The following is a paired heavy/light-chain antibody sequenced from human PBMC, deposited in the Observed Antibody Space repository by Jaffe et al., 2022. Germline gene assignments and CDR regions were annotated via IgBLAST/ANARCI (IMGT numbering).Light chain of an antibody. CDR2: AAA. Sequence: DIQMTQSPSSLSASVGDRVTITCRASQDISNSLAWFQQKPGKAPKSLIYAAATLQNGVPSKFSGSGSGTDFTLTISSLQPEDFATYFCQQYNSFPPTFGQGTKLEIK. J-gene: IGKJ2*01. V-gene: IGKV1-16*02. CDR3: QQYNSFPPT. CDR1: QDISNS.
Heavy chain of an antibody. CDR1: GYTFTGYY. CDR3: ARAYSRNWYLRIDY. V-gene: IGHV1-2*02. D-gene: IGHD6-13*01. J-gene: IGHJ4*02. CDR2: INSHSGGT. Sequence: QVHQVQSGAEVKKPGASVKVSCKASGYTFTGYYLHWMRQAPGQGLEWMGWINSHSGGTNYAPNFQGRVTMTRDTSINTAYMELSRLRSDDTAVYYCARAYSRNWYLRIDYWGQGTLVTVSS.